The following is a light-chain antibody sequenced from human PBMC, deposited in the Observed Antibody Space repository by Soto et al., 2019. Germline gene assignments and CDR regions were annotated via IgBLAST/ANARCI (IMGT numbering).Light chain of an antibody. CDR1: RAINDY. J-gene: IGKJ3*01. V-gene: IGKV1-27*01. CDR2: AAS. CDR3: QGYKSPPFT. Sequence: DIQMTQFPSSLSASVGDSVTITCRASRAINDYVAWYQQKPGKSPNLLIFAASSLESGVPSRFSGSGSGTEFTLTISSLQPEDVATYYCQGYKSPPFTFSPGTKVEMK.